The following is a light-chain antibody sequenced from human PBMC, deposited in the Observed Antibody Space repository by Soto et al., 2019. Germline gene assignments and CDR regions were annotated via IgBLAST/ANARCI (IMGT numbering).Light chain of an antibody. Sequence: EIVVTQSPGILSVSPGDRATLSCRASQSVGRNLAWYQQKPGQAPTLPIYAASTRATGLPARFSGSGSGTYFTLTISSLQSEAVAVYSCEEYSKWPLFSFGPGTRVDIK. V-gene: IGKV3-15*01. J-gene: IGKJ3*01. CDR2: AAS. CDR1: QSVGRN. CDR3: EEYSKWPLFS.